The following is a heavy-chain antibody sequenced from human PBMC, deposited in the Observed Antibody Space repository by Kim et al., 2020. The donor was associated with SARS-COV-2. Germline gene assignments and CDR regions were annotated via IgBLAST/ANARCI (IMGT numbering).Heavy chain of an antibody. V-gene: IGHV4-31*03. CDR1: GGSISSGGYY. CDR2: IYYSGST. CDR3: ARNYGDYLYYFDY. D-gene: IGHD4-17*01. Sequence: SETLSLTCTVSGGSISSGGYYWSWIRQHPGKGLQWIGYIYYSGSTYYNPSLKSRVTMSVDTSKNQFSLKLSSVTAADTAVYYCARNYGDYLYYFDYWGQGTLGTVS. J-gene: IGHJ4*02.